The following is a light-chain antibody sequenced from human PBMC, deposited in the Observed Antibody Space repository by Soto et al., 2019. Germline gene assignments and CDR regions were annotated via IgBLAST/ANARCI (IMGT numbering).Light chain of an antibody. CDR1: QSINRN. CDR2: GAS. CDR3: QQYGSSGT. Sequence: EIIMTQSPATLSVSPGERATLSCRASQSINRNLAWYQQKPGQTPRLLFYGASSRSTGVPDRFSGSGSGTDFTLTISRLEPEDFAVYYCQQYGSSGTFGQGTKVDIK. V-gene: IGKV3-20*01. J-gene: IGKJ1*01.